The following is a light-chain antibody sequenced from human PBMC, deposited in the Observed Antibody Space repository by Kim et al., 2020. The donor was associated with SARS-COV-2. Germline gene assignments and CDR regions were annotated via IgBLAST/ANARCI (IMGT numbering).Light chain of an antibody. CDR2: GKN. J-gene: IGLJ2*01. CDR3: NSRDSNDNVV. V-gene: IGLV3-19*01. CDR1: SLESYY. Sequence: VCLGQTVRIPCQADSLESYYAPWYQQKQGQAPILVIYGKNNRPSGIPARFFGSRSGNTASLTITGTQAGYEADYYCNSRDSNDNVVFGGGTKLAVL.